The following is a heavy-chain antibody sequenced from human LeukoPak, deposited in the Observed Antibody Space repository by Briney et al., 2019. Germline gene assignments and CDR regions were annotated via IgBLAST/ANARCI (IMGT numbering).Heavy chain of an antibody. CDR1: GYTLTELS. CDR2: FDPEDGEI. CDR3: ATEKDDSSGYYYFDY. V-gene: IGHV1-24*01. D-gene: IGHD3-22*01. J-gene: IGHJ4*02. Sequence: ASVKVSCKVSGYTLTELSMHWVRQAPGKGLDWMGGFDPEDGEIIYAQKFRDRVTMTEDTSTDTAYMELSSLRSDDTAVYYCATEKDDSSGYYYFDYWGQGTLVTVSS.